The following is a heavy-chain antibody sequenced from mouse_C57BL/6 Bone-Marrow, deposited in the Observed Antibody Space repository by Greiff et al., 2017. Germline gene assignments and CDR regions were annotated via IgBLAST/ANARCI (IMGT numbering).Heavy chain of an antibody. CDR2: INPCTGGT. CDR1: GYSFTGYY. J-gene: IGHJ2*01. V-gene: IGHV1-42*01. CDR3: ARDSSGPYYFDY. D-gene: IGHD3-2*02. Sequence: VQLKQSGPELVKPGASVKISCKASGYSFTGYYMNWVKQSPEKSLEWIGEINPCTGGTTYNQKFKAKATLTVEKSSSTAYMQLKSLTSEDSAVYYCARDSSGPYYFDYWGQGTTLTVPS.